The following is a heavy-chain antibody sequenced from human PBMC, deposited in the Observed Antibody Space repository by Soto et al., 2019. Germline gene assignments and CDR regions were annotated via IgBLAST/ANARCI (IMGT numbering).Heavy chain of an antibody. CDR3: ARSKSSGYYFYYNYAMDV. CDR1: GDSISTDF. J-gene: IGHJ6*02. CDR2: IYYSGST. Sequence: QVQLQESGPGLVKPSETLSLTCTVSGDSISTDFWSWIRQPPGKGLEWIVYIYYSGSTNYNPSLKSRVTISVDTSKNQFSLNLTSVNAADTAVYYCARSKSSGYYFYYNYAMDVWVQGTTVTVSS. D-gene: IGHD3-22*01. V-gene: IGHV4-59*01.